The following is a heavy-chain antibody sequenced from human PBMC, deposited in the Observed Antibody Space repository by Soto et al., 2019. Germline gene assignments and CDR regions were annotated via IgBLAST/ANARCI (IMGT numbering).Heavy chain of an antibody. Sequence: GESMRISWKGSGCSCSGYWLSWVRQMPGKGLEWMGRIDPSDSYTNYSPSFQGHVTISADKSISTAYLQWSSLKASDTAMYYCATSLTSSTAPRPTTWGPAPLITAPQ. CDR1: GCSCSGYW. J-gene: IGHJ4*02. CDR3: ATSLTSSTAPRPTT. CDR2: IDPSDSYT. D-gene: IGHD6-6*01. V-gene: IGHV5-10-1*01.